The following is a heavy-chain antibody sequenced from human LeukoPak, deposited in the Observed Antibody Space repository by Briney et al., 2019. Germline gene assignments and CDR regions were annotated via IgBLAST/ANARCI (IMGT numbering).Heavy chain of an antibody. D-gene: IGHD2-2*02. CDR1: GYTFTGYY. V-gene: IGHV1-2*06. Sequence: ASVKVSCKAPGYTFTGYYMHWVRQAPGQGLEWMGRINPNSGGTNYAQKFQGRVTMTRDTSISTAYMELSRLRSDDTAVYYCARVQCSSTSCYTRVFDYWGQGTLVTVSS. CDR3: ARVQCSSTSCYTRVFDY. J-gene: IGHJ4*02. CDR2: INPNSGGT.